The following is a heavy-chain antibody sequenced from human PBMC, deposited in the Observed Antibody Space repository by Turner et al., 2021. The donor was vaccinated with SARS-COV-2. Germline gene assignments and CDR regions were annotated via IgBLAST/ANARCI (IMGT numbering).Heavy chain of an antibody. CDR2: IYYSGST. D-gene: IGHD3-3*01. CDR1: GCSISSSSYY. J-gene: IGHJ2*01. V-gene: IGHV4-39*01. CDR3: ARLDYDCWSGYPDRGYFDL. Sequence: QLQLQASGPGLVKPSETLSLTCTVSGCSISSSSYYWGWIRQPPGKGLEWIGSIYYSGSTNYNPSLKSRVTISVDTSKNQFSLKLSSVTAADTAVYYCARLDYDCWSGYPDRGYFDLWGRGTLVTVSS.